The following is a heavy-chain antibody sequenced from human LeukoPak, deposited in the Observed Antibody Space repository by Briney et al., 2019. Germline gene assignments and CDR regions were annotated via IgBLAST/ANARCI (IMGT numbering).Heavy chain of an antibody. Sequence: ASVQVSCKVTGYTLPELSIHWLRQAPGKGLAWMGGFDPEDGETIYAQKFQGRVTMTEDTSTNTAYMELSSLRAEDTAVYYCATWARYSSGWVYYFDYGGQGTLVTVSS. CDR1: GYTLPELS. D-gene: IGHD6-19*01. J-gene: IGHJ4*02. V-gene: IGHV1-24*01. CDR2: FDPEDGET. CDR3: ATWARYSSGWVYYFDY.